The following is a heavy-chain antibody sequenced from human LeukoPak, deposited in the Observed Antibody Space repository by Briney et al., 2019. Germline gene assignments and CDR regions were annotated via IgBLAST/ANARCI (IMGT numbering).Heavy chain of an antibody. V-gene: IGHV4-59*08. D-gene: IGHD3-22*01. CDR3: ARHSRYYDSEPYFDY. CDR2: ISYSGST. CDR1: NGSISSYY. J-gene: IGHJ4*02. Sequence: SETLSLTCTVSNGSISSYYWTWIRQPPGKGLEWIGYISYSGSTNYNPSLKSRVVISLDTSKNQFSLKLSSVTAADTAVYYCARHSRYYDSEPYFDYWGQGTLVTVSS.